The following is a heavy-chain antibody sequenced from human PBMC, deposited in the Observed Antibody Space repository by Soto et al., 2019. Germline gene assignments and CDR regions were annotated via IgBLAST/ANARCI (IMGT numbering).Heavy chain of an antibody. Sequence: QVQLVQSGAEVKKPGASVKVSCKASGYTFTSYAMHWVRQAPGQRLEWMGWINAGNGNTKYSQKFQGRVTITRDTSASTVFMELSSLRSEDTAVYYCARDRPLRYFDWYGMDVWGQGTTVTVSS. CDR1: GYTFTSYA. V-gene: IGHV1-3*01. CDR3: ARDRPLRYFDWYGMDV. J-gene: IGHJ6*02. D-gene: IGHD3-9*01. CDR2: INAGNGNT.